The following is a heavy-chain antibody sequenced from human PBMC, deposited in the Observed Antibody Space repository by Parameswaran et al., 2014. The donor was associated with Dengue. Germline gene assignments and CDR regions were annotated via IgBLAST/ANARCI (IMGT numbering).Heavy chain of an antibody. CDR2: VSSNGGRT. CDR3: VNSHGFWSDSYRGYFDY. J-gene: IGHJ4*02. V-gene: IGHV3-64D*08. Sequence: WIRQPPGKGLEFVSTVSSNGGRTHYADSVKGRFTISRDNSKNTLYLQMSSLRTEDTAVYYCVNSHGFWSDSYRGYFDYWGQGTLVTVSS. D-gene: IGHD3-3*01.